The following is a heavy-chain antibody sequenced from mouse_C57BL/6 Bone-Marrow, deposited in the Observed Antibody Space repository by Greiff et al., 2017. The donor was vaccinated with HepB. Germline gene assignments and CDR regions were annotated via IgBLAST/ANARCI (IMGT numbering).Heavy chain of an antibody. CDR2: IDPSDSYT. V-gene: IGHV1-69*01. CDR3: ARSRYYYGSSYGYFDV. J-gene: IGHJ1*03. D-gene: IGHD1-1*01. CDR1: GYTFTSYW. Sequence: QVQLQQPGAELVMPGASVKLSCKASGYTFTSYWMHWVKQRPGQGLEWIGEIDPSDSYTNYNQKFKGKSTLTVDKSSSTAYMQLSSLTSEDSAVYYCARSRYYYGSSYGYFDVWGTGTTVTVSS.